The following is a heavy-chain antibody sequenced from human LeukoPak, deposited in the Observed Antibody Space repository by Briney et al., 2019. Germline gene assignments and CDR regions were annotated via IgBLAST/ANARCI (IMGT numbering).Heavy chain of an antibody. V-gene: IGHV3-48*03. Sequence: GSLRLSCAASGFTFSSYEMNWVRQAPGKGLEWVSYISSSGSTIYYADSVKGRFTISRDNAKNSLYLQMNSLRAEDTALYYCAKDGGSGPGSWFDPWGQGTLVTVSS. CDR2: ISSSGSTI. J-gene: IGHJ5*02. D-gene: IGHD3-10*01. CDR3: AKDGGSGPGSWFDP. CDR1: GFTFSSYE.